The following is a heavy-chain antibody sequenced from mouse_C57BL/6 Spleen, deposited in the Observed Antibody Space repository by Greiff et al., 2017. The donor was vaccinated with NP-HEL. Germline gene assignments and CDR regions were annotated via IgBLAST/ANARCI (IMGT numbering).Heavy chain of an antibody. J-gene: IGHJ4*01. Sequence: VQLQQSGPELVKPGASVKMSCKASGYTFTDYNMHWVKQSHGKSLEWIGYINPNNGGTSYNQKFKGKATLTVNKSSSTAYMELRSLTSEDSAVYYCARDGYYGSFYAMDYWGQGTSVTVSS. D-gene: IGHD1-1*01. V-gene: IGHV1-22*01. CDR3: ARDGYYGSFYAMDY. CDR1: GYTFTDYN. CDR2: INPNNGGT.